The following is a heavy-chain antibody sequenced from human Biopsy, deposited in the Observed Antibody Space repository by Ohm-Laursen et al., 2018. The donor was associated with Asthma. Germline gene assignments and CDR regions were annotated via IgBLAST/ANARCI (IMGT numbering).Heavy chain of an antibody. J-gene: IGHJ6*02. Sequence: SLRLSCTASGFTFSRYGMHWVRQAPGKGLEWVAVISYDGSNKYYGDSVQGRFTISRDNSKNTLYLQMNSLRAEDTAVYYCASYEVVTSILPLDVWGHGITVTFSS. CDR1: GFTFSRYG. D-gene: IGHD2-21*02. CDR2: ISYDGSNK. V-gene: IGHV3-30*03. CDR3: ASYEVVTSILPLDV.